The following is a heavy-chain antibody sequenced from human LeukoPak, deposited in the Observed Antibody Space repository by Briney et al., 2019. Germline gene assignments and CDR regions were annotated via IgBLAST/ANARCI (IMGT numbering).Heavy chain of an antibody. V-gene: IGHV3-48*03. CDR3: ARRSTGPAAPFDY. J-gene: IGHJ4*02. Sequence: GGSLRLSCAASGFTFSSYEMNWVRQAPGKGLEWVSYISSSGSTIYYADSVKGRCTISRDNAKNSLYLQMNSLRAEDTAVYYCARRSTGPAAPFDYWGQGTLVTVSS. D-gene: IGHD2-2*01. CDR1: GFTFSSYE. CDR2: ISSSGSTI.